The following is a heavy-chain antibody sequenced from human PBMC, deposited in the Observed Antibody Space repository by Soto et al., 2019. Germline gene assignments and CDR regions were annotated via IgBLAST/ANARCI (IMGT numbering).Heavy chain of an antibody. V-gene: IGHV4-39*01. CDR1: GGSISNVNYY. CDR2: IYYSGST. J-gene: IGHJ5*02. Sequence: QLQLQESGPGLVKPSETLSLTCSVSGGSISNVNYYWSWIRQPPGKGLEWFGTIYYSGSTYYNPSLKSRVTISVDTSMNQFSLRLNSVTAADTAVYYCARGYNWDRRPYTWFDPWGQGTLVTVSS. D-gene: IGHD1-20*01. CDR3: ARGYNWDRRPYTWFDP.